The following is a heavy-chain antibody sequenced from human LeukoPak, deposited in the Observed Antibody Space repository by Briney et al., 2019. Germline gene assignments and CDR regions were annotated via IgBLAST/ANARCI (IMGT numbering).Heavy chain of an antibody. CDR2: INPSGGST. Sequence: VASVKVSCKASGYTFTSYYMHWVRQAPGQGLEWMGIINPSGGSTSYAQKFQGRVTMTRDTSTSTVYMELSSLRSEDTAVYYRARVSGQGYFDYWGQGTLVTVSS. CDR3: ARVSGQGYFDY. V-gene: IGHV1-46*01. J-gene: IGHJ4*02. D-gene: IGHD3-3*01. CDR1: GYTFTSYY.